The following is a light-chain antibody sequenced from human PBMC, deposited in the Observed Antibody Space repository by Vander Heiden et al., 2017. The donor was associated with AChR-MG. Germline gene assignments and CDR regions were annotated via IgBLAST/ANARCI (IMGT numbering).Light chain of an antibody. CDR3: AAWDDKLSSLHVV. Sequence: HSVRTQPPPASRTRRPRVTTSCCGGSSNIGSNYISWYRHLPGTANNLLIYKNDQRPPSVPDRISASESGTSNSLAISGLRSEDEADYYYAAWDDKLSSLHVVFGGGTTLTVL. V-gene: IGLV1-47*01. J-gene: IGLJ2*01. CDR1: SSNIGSNY. CDR2: KND.